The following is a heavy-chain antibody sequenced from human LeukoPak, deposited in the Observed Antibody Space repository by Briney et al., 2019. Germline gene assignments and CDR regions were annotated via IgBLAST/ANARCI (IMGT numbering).Heavy chain of an antibody. Sequence: GASVTVSCMASGYAFSTSGITWVRQAPGRGLEWMGWISAVNGNTSYAQKFLDRLTLTTDTATSTAYMELGSLTSDDTAVYFCTRSLVFWGQRTQVTVSS. J-gene: IGHJ4*02. CDR3: TRSLVF. V-gene: IGHV1-18*01. CDR2: ISAVNGNT. CDR1: GYAFSTSG. D-gene: IGHD1-26*01.